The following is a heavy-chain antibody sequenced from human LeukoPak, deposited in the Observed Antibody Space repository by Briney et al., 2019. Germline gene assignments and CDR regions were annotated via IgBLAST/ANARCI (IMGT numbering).Heavy chain of an antibody. D-gene: IGHD5-18*01. CDR1: GGSISSSSYY. J-gene: IGHJ6*03. CDR3: ARQGGAVWLLDPRYMDV. V-gene: IGHV4-39*01. CDR2: IYYSGST. Sequence: SETLSLTCTVSGGSISSSSYYWGWIRQPPGKGLEWIGSIYYSGSTYYNPSLKSRVTISVDTSKNQFSLKLSSVTAADTAVYYCARQGGAVWLLDPRYMDVWGKGTTVTVSS.